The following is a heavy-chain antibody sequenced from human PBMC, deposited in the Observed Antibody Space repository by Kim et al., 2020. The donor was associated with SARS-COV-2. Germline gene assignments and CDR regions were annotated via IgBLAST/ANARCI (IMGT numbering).Heavy chain of an antibody. D-gene: IGHD6-25*01. V-gene: IGHV3-23*01. J-gene: IGHJ4*02. Sequence: TYSADSRSGRFTISRDNSKNTLYLQMNSLRADDTAVYYCAKKRRYYFDYWGQGTLVTVSS. CDR3: AKKRRYYFDY. CDR2: T.